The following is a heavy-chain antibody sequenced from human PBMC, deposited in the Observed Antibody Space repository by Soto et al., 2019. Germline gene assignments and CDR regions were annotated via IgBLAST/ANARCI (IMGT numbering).Heavy chain of an antibody. V-gene: IGHV1-3*01. J-gene: IGHJ5*02. Sequence: QVQLVQSGAEVKKPGASVKVSCTASGYTFTSYAMHWVRQAPGQRLELMGWINAGNGNTKYSQKFQGRVTITRDTSASTAYMELSSLRSEDTAVYYCARRYCSGGSCYFHWFDPWGQGTLVTVSS. D-gene: IGHD2-15*01. CDR1: GYTFTSYA. CDR3: ARRYCSGGSCYFHWFDP. CDR2: INAGNGNT.